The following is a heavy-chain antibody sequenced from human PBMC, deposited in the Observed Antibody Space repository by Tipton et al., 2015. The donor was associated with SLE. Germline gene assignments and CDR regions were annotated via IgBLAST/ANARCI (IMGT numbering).Heavy chain of an antibody. V-gene: IGHV4-30-4*01. CDR1: GGSISSGDYY. D-gene: IGHD3-10*01. CDR3: ASPYYYGSGSYSHNWFDP. Sequence: TLSLTCAVSGGSISSGDYYWSWIRQPPGKGLEWIGYIYYRGTTNYNPSLKSRVTISIDTSKNQFSLKLSSVTAADTAVYYCASPYYYGSGSYSHNWFDPWGQGTLVTVSS. J-gene: IGHJ5*02. CDR2: IYYRGTT.